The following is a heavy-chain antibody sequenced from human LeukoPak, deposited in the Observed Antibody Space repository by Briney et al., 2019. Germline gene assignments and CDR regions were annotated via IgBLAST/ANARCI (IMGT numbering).Heavy chain of an antibody. V-gene: IGHV3-49*03. CDR2: IKSKAYGGTT. CDR1: GFTFGDYA. J-gene: IGHJ4*02. CDR3: SREYNGLFDY. Sequence: GGSLRLSCTVSGFTFGDYAMSWFRQAPGKGLEWVGFIKSKAYGGTTEYVASVKGRFTISRDDSKSIAYLQMSSLKTEDTAVYYCSREYNGLFDYWGQGTLVTVSS. D-gene: IGHD5-12*01.